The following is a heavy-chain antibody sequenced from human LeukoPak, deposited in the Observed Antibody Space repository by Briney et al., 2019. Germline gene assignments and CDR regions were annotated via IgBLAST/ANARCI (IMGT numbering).Heavy chain of an antibody. D-gene: IGHD6-6*01. CDR2: INHSGST. CDR3: AKTPTALVRGGYYFDN. V-gene: IGHV4-34*01. Sequence: SETLSLTCAVYGGSFSGYHWSWIRRPPGKGLEWIGEINHSGSTDYNPSLKSRVTISVDTSKNQFSLKLSSVTAADTAVYYCAKTPTALVRGGYYFDNWGQGTLVTVSS. J-gene: IGHJ4*02. CDR1: GGSFSGYH.